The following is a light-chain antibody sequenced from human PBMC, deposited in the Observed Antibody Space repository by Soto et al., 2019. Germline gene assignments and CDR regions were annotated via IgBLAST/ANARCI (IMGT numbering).Light chain of an antibody. V-gene: IGKV3-15*01. J-gene: IGKJ5*01. Sequence: VMTQSPATLSVSPGARATLSCRASQSVSNNLAWYQQKPGQAPRLLIYDTSTRATGIPARFSGSGSGTEFTLTISSLQPDDFATYYCQQYYRSSITFGQGTRLEI. CDR1: QSVSNN. CDR2: DTS. CDR3: QQYYRSSIT.